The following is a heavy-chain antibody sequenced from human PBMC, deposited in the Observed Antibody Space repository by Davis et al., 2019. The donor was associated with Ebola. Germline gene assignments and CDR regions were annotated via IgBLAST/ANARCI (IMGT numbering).Heavy chain of an antibody. CDR1: GYTFTSYG. Sequence: ASVKVSCKASGYTFTSYGISWVRQAPGQGREWMGWISAYNGNTNYAQKLQGRVTMNTHTSTSTAYMELRSLRSEDTAMYYCARGLVGAHPARDVWGQGTTVTVSS. J-gene: IGHJ6*02. D-gene: IGHD1-26*01. V-gene: IGHV1-18*01. CDR2: ISAYNGNT. CDR3: ARGLVGAHPARDV.